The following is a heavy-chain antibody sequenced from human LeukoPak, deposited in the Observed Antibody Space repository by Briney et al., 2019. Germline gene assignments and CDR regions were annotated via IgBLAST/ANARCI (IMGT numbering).Heavy chain of an antibody. D-gene: IGHD4-17*01. J-gene: IGHJ3*02. Sequence: GGSLRLSCAASGFSFSSYSMNWVRQAPGKGLEWVSSISSSSSYIYYADSLKGRFTISRDNAKKSLYLQMNSLRAEDTAVYYCANADYGDYVGAFDIWGQGTMVTVSS. CDR2: ISSSSSYI. V-gene: IGHV3-21*01. CDR3: ANADYGDYVGAFDI. CDR1: GFSFSSYS.